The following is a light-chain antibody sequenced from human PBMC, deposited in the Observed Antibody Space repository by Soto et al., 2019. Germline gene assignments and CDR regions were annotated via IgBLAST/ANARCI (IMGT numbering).Light chain of an antibody. CDR3: QQRSNWQYT. Sequence: EIVLTQSPATLSLSPGERATLSCRASQSLGKYLAWYQQRPGQAPRLLIYDASNRATGIPARFSGSGSGTDFTLSISSLEPEDFAVYYCQQRSNWQYTFGQGTKVEIK. CDR2: DAS. CDR1: QSLGKY. J-gene: IGKJ2*01. V-gene: IGKV3-11*01.